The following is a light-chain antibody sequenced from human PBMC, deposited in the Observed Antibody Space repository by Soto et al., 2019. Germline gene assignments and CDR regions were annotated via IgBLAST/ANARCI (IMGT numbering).Light chain of an antibody. CDR2: SAS. J-gene: IGKJ2*01. V-gene: IGKV1-39*01. CDR3: QQSHSTPYT. CDR1: QNIITY. Sequence: DIQMTQSPSSLSASVGDRVTITCRAGQNIITYLSWYQQRPGKAPKLLIHSASTLQSGVPSRFSGSGSGTDFTLTISSLQPEDFASYYCQQSHSTPYTFGQGTKLEIK.